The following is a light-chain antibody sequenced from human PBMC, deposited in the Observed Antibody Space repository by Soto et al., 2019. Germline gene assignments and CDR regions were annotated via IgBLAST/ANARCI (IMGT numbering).Light chain of an antibody. CDR3: QQYSNYPYT. J-gene: IGKJ2*01. CDR1: QNIGGW. Sequence: DIQMTQSPSTLSASIGDRVAITCRASQNIGGWLAWYQQKPGKAPKLLISDASNLESGVPSRFSGRRSGTEFTLTISSLQPDDFATYYCQQYSNYPYTCGQGTKLETK. V-gene: IGKV1-5*01. CDR2: DAS.